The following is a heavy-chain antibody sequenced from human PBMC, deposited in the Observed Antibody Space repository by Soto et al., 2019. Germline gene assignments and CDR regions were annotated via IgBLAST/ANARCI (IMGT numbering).Heavy chain of an antibody. J-gene: IGHJ5*02. V-gene: IGHV3-23*01. CDR2: LSRSGGAT. CDR1: GFNTRFYS. CDR3: SKGEMATIRNSFDP. D-gene: IGHD5-12*01. Sequence: GGSLRLSCTASGFNTRFYSMSWVRQTPGKGLEWVAALSRSGGATYYADSGRGRITISRDASKDTLFLQLSNLRAEDTALYYCSKGEMATIRNSFDPWGQGTLVTV.